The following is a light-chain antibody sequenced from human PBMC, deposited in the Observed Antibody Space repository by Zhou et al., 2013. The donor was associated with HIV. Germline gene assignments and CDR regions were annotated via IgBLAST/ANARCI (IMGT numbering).Light chain of an antibody. V-gene: IGKV1-33*01. Sequence: DIQMTQSPSSLSAHVGDRVTITCHASQDISNYLNWYQQKPGKAPKLLIYDASNLETGSHQGSVEVDLGQILLSPSAVYSLTILQHINCQQYDNLPRYTFGRGPSWRSN. J-gene: IGKJ2*01. CDR1: QDISNY. CDR2: DAS. CDR3: QQYDNLPRYT.